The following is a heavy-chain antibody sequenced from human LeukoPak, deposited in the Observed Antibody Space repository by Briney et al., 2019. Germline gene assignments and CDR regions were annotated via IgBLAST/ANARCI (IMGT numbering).Heavy chain of an antibody. V-gene: IGHV4-4*07. D-gene: IGHD6-6*01. CDR2: VSTSGST. J-gene: IGHJ4*02. CDR1: GASISAYY. Sequence: SETLSLTCTVSGASISAYYWSWIRQPAGKGLEWIGRVSTSGSTDHTSSLKSRVTMSLDTSKNQFYLNLNSVTAEDTAVYYCARRYSTSSAEDFDYWGQGTLVTVSS. CDR3: ARRYSTSSAEDFDY.